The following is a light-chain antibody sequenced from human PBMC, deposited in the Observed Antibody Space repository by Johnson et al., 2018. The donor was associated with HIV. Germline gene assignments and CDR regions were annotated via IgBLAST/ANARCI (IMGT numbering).Light chain of an antibody. Sequence: QSVLTQPPSVSAAPGQKVTISCSGIGSNIGDNYVSWYQHLPGTAPRLLTYDDIKRPSGIPDRFSGSKSGTSATLGITGLQTGDEAVYYCGTWDTSLSAGHVFGTGTKVTVL. CDR2: DDI. J-gene: IGLJ1*01. CDR3: GTWDTSLSAGHV. V-gene: IGLV1-51*01. CDR1: GSNIGDNY.